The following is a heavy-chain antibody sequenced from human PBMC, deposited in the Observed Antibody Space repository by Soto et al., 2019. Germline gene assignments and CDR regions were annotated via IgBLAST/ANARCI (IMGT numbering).Heavy chain of an antibody. CDR1: GYTFNAYG. D-gene: IGHD3-10*01. CDR2: ISAYDGGT. V-gene: IGHV1-18*01. CDR3: ARIGGYQLLADFDY. J-gene: IGHJ4*02. Sequence: GASVKVSCKASGYTFNAYGISWVRQAPGQGLEWMGWISAYDGGTKYAQNLQDRVTMTTDASTNTAHMELRSLRSDDTALYFCARIGGYQLLADFDYWGQGTPVTVPQ.